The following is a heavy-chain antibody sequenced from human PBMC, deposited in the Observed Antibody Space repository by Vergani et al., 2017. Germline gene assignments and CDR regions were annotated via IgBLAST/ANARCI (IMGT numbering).Heavy chain of an antibody. CDR1: GGSFSGYY. Sequence: QVQLQQWGAGLLKPSETLSLTCAVYGGSFSGYYWSWIRQPPGKGLEWIGEINHSGSTNYNPSLKSRVTISVDTSKNQFSLKLSSVTAADTAVYYCARGEFWFDSSGYPDYWGQGTLVTVSS. V-gene: IGHV4-34*01. CDR2: INHSGST. D-gene: IGHD3-22*01. CDR3: ARGEFWFDSSGYPDY. J-gene: IGHJ4*02.